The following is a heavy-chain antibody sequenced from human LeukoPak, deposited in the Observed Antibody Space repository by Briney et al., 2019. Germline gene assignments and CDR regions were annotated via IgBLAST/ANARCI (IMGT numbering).Heavy chain of an antibody. J-gene: IGHJ6*03. CDR3: AKDHRPGMGTQPMDV. CDR2: ISWNSGSI. Sequence: PGGSLRLSCAASGFTFDDYAMHWVRQAPGEGLEWVSGISWNSGSIGYADSVKGRFTISRDNAKNSLYLQMNSLRAEDTALYYCAKDHRPGMGTQPMDVWGKGTTVTVSS. D-gene: IGHD6-6*01. CDR1: GFTFDDYA. V-gene: IGHV3-9*01.